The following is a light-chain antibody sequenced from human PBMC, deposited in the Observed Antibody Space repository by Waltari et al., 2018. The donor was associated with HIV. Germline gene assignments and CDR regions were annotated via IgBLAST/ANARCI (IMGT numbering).Light chain of an antibody. CDR3: QQYKNGWT. V-gene: IGKV3-15*01. Sequence: EVVMAQYPATLSVSPGERAILSCRASQSVSTSLAWYQQKPGQAPRLLILGTSTRATGVSARFSGSGSETYFSLTISSLQSEDLAVYYCQQYKNGWTFGQGTKVDIK. CDR1: QSVSTS. CDR2: GTS. J-gene: IGKJ1*01.